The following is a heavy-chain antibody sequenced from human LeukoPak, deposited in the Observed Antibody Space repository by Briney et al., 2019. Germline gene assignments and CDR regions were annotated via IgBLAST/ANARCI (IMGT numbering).Heavy chain of an antibody. CDR3: ARPRGCNYGCFDY. CDR1: GLTISNYW. J-gene: IGHJ4*02. D-gene: IGHD3-10*01. Sequence: PGGSLRLSCAASGLTISNYWMHWVRQAPGKGLAWVSRINSDGSITNYADPVEGRFTISRDNAKNTLYLQMNSLRAEDTAVYYCARPRGCNYGCFDYWGQGTLVTISS. V-gene: IGHV3-74*01. CDR2: INSDGSIT.